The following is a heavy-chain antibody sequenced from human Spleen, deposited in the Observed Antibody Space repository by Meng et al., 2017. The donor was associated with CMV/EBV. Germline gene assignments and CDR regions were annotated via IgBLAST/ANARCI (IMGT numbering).Heavy chain of an antibody. V-gene: IGHV6-1*01. CDR3: ARTNNYDFWSGYFDY. J-gene: IGHJ4*02. CDR1: GDSVSSNSAA. Sequence: SETLSLTCAISGDSVSSNSAAWNWIRQSPSRGLEWLGRTYYRSKWYNDYAVSVKSRITINPDTSKNQFSLQLNSVTPEDTAVYYCARTNNYDFWSGYFDYWGQGTLVTVSS. D-gene: IGHD3-3*01. CDR2: TYYRSKWYN.